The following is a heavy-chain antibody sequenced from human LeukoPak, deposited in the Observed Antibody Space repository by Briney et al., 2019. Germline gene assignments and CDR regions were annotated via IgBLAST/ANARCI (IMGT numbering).Heavy chain of an antibody. D-gene: IGHD6-13*01. Sequence: ASVKVSCKASGYTFTGYYMHWVRQAPGQGLEWMGRINPNSGGTNYAQKFQGRVTMTRDTSISTAYMELSRLRSDDTAVYYCASLSGVDSSSRLDYWGQGTLVTVSS. V-gene: IGHV1-2*06. CDR3: ASLSGVDSSSRLDY. J-gene: IGHJ4*02. CDR1: GYTFTGYY. CDR2: INPNSGGT.